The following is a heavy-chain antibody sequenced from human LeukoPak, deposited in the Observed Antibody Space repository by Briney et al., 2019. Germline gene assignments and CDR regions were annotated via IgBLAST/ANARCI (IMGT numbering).Heavy chain of an antibody. J-gene: IGHJ4*02. CDR2: IQTTGRT. CDR3: ASADIGWNPAHY. CDR1: GDSINSLDL. V-gene: IGHV4-4*02. Sequence: PSETLSLTCTVSGDSINSLDLWSWVRPPPEKGLEWLGEIQTTGRTNSNPSLRSRVTMSINKARKQVFLNLNSVTAADTAVYYCASADIGWNPAHYWGQGTLVIVSS. D-gene: IGHD2-15*01.